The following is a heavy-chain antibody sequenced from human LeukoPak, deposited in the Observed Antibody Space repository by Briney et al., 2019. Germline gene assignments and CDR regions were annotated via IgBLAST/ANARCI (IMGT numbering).Heavy chain of an antibody. Sequence: PGGSLRLSCAASGITFSNAWMTWVRQAPGKGLEWVGRIYRSSNGETTDYGAPVKGRFTMSRDDSKNTLYLRMNSLKTEDTAVYYCTTYSSGSCPLWSQGTLVTVSS. D-gene: IGHD6-19*01. CDR1: GITFSNAW. V-gene: IGHV3-15*01. CDR2: IYRSSNGETT. CDR3: TTYSSGSCPL. J-gene: IGHJ4*02.